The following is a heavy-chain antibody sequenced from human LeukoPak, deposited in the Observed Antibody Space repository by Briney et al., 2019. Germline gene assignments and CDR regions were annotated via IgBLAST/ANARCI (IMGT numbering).Heavy chain of an antibody. V-gene: IGHV1-69*13. CDR3: ATKELRPNTIDY. J-gene: IGHJ4*02. D-gene: IGHD1-7*01. CDR1: GGTFSSYA. Sequence: SVKVSCKASGGTFSSYASSWVRQAPGQALEWMGGIIPIFGTANYAQKFQGRVTITADESTSTAYMELSSLRSEDTAVYYCATKELRPNTIDYWGQGTLVTVSS. CDR2: IIPIFGTA.